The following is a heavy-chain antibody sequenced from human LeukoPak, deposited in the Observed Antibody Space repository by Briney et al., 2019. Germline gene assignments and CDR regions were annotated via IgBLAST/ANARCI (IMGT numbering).Heavy chain of an antibody. CDR2: ISAYNGNT. Sequence: ASVKVSCKASGYTFTSYGISWVRQAPGQGLEWMGWISAYNGNTNYAQKLQGRVTMTTDTSTSTAYMELRSLRSDDTAVYYCAREAIYGDYYADGFDIWGQGTMVPVYS. CDR3: AREAIYGDYYADGFDI. CDR1: GYTFTSYG. V-gene: IGHV1-18*01. J-gene: IGHJ3*02. D-gene: IGHD4-17*01.